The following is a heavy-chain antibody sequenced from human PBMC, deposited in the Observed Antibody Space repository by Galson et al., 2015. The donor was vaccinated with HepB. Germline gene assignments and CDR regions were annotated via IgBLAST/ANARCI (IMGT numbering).Heavy chain of an antibody. V-gene: IGHV1-69*04. CDR3: ARDRLDARANVFDP. Sequence: SVKVSCKASGGTFNRYALSWVRQAPGQGLEWMGRIVTSLQVTTYARKFHGRIPITADKSTNMGYLVLRSLRSDDTAVCFCARDRLDARANVFDPWGQGTQVIVSS. D-gene: IGHD5-24*01. CDR2: IVTSLQVT. CDR1: GGTFNRYA. J-gene: IGHJ5*02.